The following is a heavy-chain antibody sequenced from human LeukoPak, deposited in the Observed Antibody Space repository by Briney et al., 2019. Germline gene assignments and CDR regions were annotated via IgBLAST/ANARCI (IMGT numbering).Heavy chain of an antibody. Sequence: PETLSLTRILPAGSPSLHYRSCIRHPVEKGLGWVGRIYSSGNTNYNRSLISRVTMAVDTSKNQFSLKLTSVTAADTAVYYCASVLTAVAGPDYFDFWGEGTLVTVP. V-gene: IGHV4-4*07. CDR2: IYSSGNT. CDR1: AGSPSLHY. J-gene: IGHJ4*02. CDR3: ASVLTAVAGPDYFDF. D-gene: IGHD6-19*01.